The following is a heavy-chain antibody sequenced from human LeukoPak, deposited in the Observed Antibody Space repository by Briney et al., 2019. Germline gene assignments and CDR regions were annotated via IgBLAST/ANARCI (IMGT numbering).Heavy chain of an antibody. D-gene: IGHD6-19*01. CDR3: AKDLGWLVLLGY. V-gene: IGHV3-23*01. Sequence: PGGSLRLSCAASGFTFSSYAMSWVRRAPGKGLEWVSAISGSGGSTYYADSVKGRFTISRDNSKNTLYLQMNSLRAEDTAVYYCAKDLGWLVLLGYWGQGTLVTVSS. CDR1: GFTFSSYA. J-gene: IGHJ4*02. CDR2: ISGSGGST.